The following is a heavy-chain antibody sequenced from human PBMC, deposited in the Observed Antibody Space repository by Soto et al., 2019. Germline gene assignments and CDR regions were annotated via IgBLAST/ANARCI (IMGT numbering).Heavy chain of an antibody. Sequence: SETLSLTGTVSGGSISSYYWSWIRQPPGKGLEWIGYIYYSGSTNYNPSLKSRVTISVDTSKNQFSLKLSSVTAADTAVYYCARGNTDVDIVATTYPIFDYWGQGTLVTVSS. CDR2: IYYSGST. J-gene: IGHJ4*02. V-gene: IGHV4-59*01. CDR1: GGSISSYY. D-gene: IGHD5-12*01. CDR3: ARGNTDVDIVATTYPIFDY.